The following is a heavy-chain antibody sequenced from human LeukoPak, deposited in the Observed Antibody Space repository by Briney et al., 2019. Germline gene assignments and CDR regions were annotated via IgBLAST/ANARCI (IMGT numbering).Heavy chain of an antibody. CDR3: ARDRDSSSHYFDY. Sequence: GKSLRLSCAASGFTFRSHGMHWVRQAPGKGLEWVGVILYDGSDSYYTDSVKGRFTLSRDNSKNTLYLQMNSLRAEDTAVYFCARDRDSSSHYFDYWGQGALVTVSS. V-gene: IGHV3-33*05. CDR1: GFTFRSHG. CDR2: ILYDGSDS. J-gene: IGHJ4*02. D-gene: IGHD6-6*01.